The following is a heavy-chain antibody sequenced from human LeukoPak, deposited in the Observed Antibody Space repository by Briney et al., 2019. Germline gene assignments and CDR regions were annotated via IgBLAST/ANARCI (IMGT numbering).Heavy chain of an antibody. J-gene: IGHJ4*02. CDR1: GFNFRDYW. Sequence: RSGGPLRLSCAASGFNFRDYWMDWVRQAPGKGLEWVGHIKSDGSAQYYVDSVKGRFSISRDNAENAVYLQMNSLRVEDTALYYCAKNNGWFHLAQWGQGTLVTVSS. D-gene: IGHD6-19*01. CDR2: IKSDGSAQ. V-gene: IGHV3-7*03. CDR3: AKNNGWFHLAQ.